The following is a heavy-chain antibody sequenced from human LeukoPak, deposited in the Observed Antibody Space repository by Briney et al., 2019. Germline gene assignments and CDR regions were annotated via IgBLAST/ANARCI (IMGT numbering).Heavy chain of an antibody. D-gene: IGHD3-10*01. Sequence: ASVKVSCKASGYTFTSYDINWVQQATGQGLEWMGWMNPNSGNTGYAQKFQGRVTMTRNTSISTAYMELSSLRSEDTAVYYCARDRLGRGWFDPWGQGTLVTVSS. CDR2: MNPNSGNT. CDR1: GYTFTSYD. J-gene: IGHJ5*02. V-gene: IGHV1-8*01. CDR3: ARDRLGRGWFDP.